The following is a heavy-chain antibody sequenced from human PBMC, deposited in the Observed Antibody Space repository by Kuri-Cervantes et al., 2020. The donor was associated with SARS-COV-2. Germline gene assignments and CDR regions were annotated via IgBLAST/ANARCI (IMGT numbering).Heavy chain of an antibody. CDR3: ARDFSDTIFGVAFDY. D-gene: IGHD3-3*01. V-gene: IGHV4-4*08. CDR1: GGSISSYY. CDR2: IYTSGST. Sequence: SETLFLTCTVSGGSISSYYWSWIRQPPGKGLEWIGRIYTSGSTNYNPSLKSRVTISVDTSKNQFSLKLSSVTAADTAVYYCARDFSDTIFGVAFDYWGQGTLVTVSS. J-gene: IGHJ4*02.